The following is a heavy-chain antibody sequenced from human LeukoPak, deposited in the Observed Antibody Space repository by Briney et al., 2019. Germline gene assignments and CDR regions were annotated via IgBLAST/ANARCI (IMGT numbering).Heavy chain of an antibody. Sequence: GGSLRLSCAASGFTFSSYSMNWVRQAPGKGLGWVSYISSSSSTIYYADSVKGRFTISRDNAKNSLYLQMNSLRAEDTAVYYCARYGGDSFYDFWSGSKTGFDYWGQGTLVTVSS. D-gene: IGHD3-3*01. CDR1: GFTFSSYS. J-gene: IGHJ4*02. CDR2: ISSSSSTI. V-gene: IGHV3-48*01. CDR3: ARYGGDSFYDFWSGSKTGFDY.